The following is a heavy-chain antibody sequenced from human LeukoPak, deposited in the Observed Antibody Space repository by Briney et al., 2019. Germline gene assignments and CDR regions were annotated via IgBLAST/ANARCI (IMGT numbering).Heavy chain of an antibody. CDR2: INHSGST. D-gene: IGHD6-6*01. V-gene: IGHV4-34*01. CDR3: ASLRGIAARPGYYYYYMDV. CDR1: GGSFSGYY. J-gene: IGHJ6*03. Sequence: SETLSLTCAVYGGSFSGYYWSWIRQPPGKGLEWIGEINHSGSTNYNPSLKSRVTISVDTSKNQFSLKLSSVTAADTAVYYCASLRGIAARPGYYYYYMDVWGKGTTVTVSS.